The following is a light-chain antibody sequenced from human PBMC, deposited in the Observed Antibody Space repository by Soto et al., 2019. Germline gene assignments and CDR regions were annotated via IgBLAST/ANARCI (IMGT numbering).Light chain of an antibody. V-gene: IGLV1-40*01. CDR2: GNS. CDR1: SSNIGANYD. CDR3: QSDDSTLSARYV. Sequence: QSVLTQPPSVSGAPGQRVTISCTGSSSNIGANYDVHWYQQRPGTAPKLLIFGNSNRPSGVPDRFSGSKSGTSASLAITGLQAEDEGDYHCQSDDSTLSARYVFGTGTKLTVL. J-gene: IGLJ1*01.